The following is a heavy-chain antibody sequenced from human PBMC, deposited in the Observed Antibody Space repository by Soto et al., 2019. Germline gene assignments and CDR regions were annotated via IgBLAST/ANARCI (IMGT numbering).Heavy chain of an antibody. Sequence: PGESLKISCKASGYSFNRYWIGWVRQMPGQGLEWMGVIFPDDSDIRHSPAFRGQVTISADKSINTVYLQYTGLKASDTATYYCARRISWYYFDSWGQGTPGTVSS. V-gene: IGHV5-51*01. CDR1: GYSFNRYW. J-gene: IGHJ4*02. D-gene: IGHD1-1*01. CDR3: ARRISWYYFDS. CDR2: IFPDDSDI.